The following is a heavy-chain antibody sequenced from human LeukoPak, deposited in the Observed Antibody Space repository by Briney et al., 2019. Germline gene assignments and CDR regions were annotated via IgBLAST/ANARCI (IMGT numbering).Heavy chain of an antibody. J-gene: IGHJ2*01. CDR2: IYYNGST. CDR3: ARVPAGYYYGSGRQLNWYFDL. Sequence: SETLSLTCTVSGGSLMRYYWSWIRQSPEKGLEWIGYIYYNGSTNYNPSLKSRVTISVDTSKNQFSLKLSSVTAADTAVYYCARVPAGYYYGSGRQLNWYFDLWGRGTLVTVSS. CDR1: GGSLMRYY. V-gene: IGHV4-59*08. D-gene: IGHD3-10*01.